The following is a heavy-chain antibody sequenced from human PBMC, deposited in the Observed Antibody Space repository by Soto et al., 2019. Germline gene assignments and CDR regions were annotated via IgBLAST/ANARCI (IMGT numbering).Heavy chain of an antibody. CDR2: IIPILGIA. V-gene: IGHV1-69*02. CDR3: AKGESGSHWFDP. D-gene: IGHD2-15*01. J-gene: IGHJ5*02. CDR1: GGTFSSYT. Sequence: QVQLVQSGAEVKKPGSSVKVSCKASGGTFSSYTISWVRPAPGQGLEWMGRIIPILGIANYAQKFQGRVTITADKSTSTAYMELSSLRSEDTAVYYCAKGESGSHWFDPWGQGTLVTVSS.